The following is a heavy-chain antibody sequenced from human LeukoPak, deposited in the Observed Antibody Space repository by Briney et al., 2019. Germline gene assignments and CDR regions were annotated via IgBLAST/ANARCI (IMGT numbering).Heavy chain of an antibody. V-gene: IGHV5-51*01. CDR1: GYSFTSYW. CDR3: ARTGGEVYVWGPVTGPFDY. J-gene: IGHJ4*02. CDR2: IYPGDSDT. D-gene: IGHD3-16*01. Sequence: GESLKISCKGSGYSFTSYWIGWVRQMPGKGLEWMGIIYPGDSDTRYSPSFQGQVTISADKSISTAYLQWSSLKASDTAMYYCARTGGEVYVWGPVTGPFDYWGQGTLVTVSS.